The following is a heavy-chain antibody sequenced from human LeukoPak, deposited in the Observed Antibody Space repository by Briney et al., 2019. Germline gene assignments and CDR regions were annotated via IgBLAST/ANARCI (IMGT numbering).Heavy chain of an antibody. CDR1: GSGFTFGNFA. V-gene: IGHV3-23*01. J-gene: IGHJ6*03. CDR3: AKDGSWGDYYFYFCMDV. Sequence: GGSLRLSCEASGSGFTFGNFAMSWVRQAPGKGLEWVSGISGSGYYTYYADSVKGRFTISRDNSKNTLYIQMNSLRAEDTAVYYCAKDGSWGDYYFYFCMDVWGKGTTVTVSS. D-gene: IGHD3-16*01. CDR2: ISGSGYYT.